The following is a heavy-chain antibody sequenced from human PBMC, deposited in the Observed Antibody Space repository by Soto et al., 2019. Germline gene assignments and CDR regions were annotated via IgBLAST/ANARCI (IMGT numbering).Heavy chain of an antibody. V-gene: IGHV3-33*01. CDR2: IWYHGKNE. J-gene: IGHJ3*02. CDR1: GFTFSRFG. D-gene: IGHD3-22*01. CDR3: ARRGDSSGYFPNSYDM. Sequence: QVQLVESGGGVVQPGRSLRLSCAASGFTFSRFGMHWVRQVPGKGLEWVALIWYHGKNEDYADSVKGRFTISRDNSKNTLYIHMNSLRAEDTAVYYCARRGDSSGYFPNSYDMWGQGTMVTVSS.